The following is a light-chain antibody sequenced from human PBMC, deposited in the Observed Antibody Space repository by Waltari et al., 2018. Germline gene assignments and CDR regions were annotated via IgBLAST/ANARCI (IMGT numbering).Light chain of an antibody. CDR3: CSHAGSTTFVV. CDR1: NSDVGAYNY. CDR2: DVT. V-gene: IGLV2-23*02. Sequence: QSALTQPASVSGSPGQSITISCIGTNSDVGAYNYVSWYQQHPGKAPKLIIYDVTKWPSGVSNRVSGSKSGNTSSLTISGLQAEDEADYYCCSHAGSTTFVVFGGGTKLTVL. J-gene: IGLJ2*01.